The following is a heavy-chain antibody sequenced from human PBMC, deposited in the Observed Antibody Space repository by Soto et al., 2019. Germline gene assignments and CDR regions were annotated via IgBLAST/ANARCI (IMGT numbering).Heavy chain of an antibody. Sequence: QVQLVESGGGVVQPGRSLRLSCAASGFTFSSYGMHWVRQAPGKGLEWVAVISYDGSNKYYADSVKGRFTISRDNSKNTLYLQMNSLRAEDTAVYYCAKDQGSQDPNSSSSGAYYYYGMDVWGQGTTVTVSS. J-gene: IGHJ6*02. CDR3: AKDQGSQDPNSSSSGAYYYYGMDV. CDR1: GFTFSSYG. V-gene: IGHV3-30*18. CDR2: ISYDGSNK. D-gene: IGHD6-6*01.